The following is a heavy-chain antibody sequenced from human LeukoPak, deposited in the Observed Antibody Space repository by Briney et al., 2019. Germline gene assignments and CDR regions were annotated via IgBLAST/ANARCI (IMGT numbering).Heavy chain of an antibody. CDR2: INPNSGGT. CDR3: ARGRHPSYDYVWGSYRSIFDY. J-gene: IGHJ4*02. CDR1: GYTFTGYY. Sequence: GASVKVSCKASGYTFTGYYMHWVRQAPGQGLEWMGWINPNSGGTNYAQKFQGRVTMTRDTSISTAYMELSRLRSDDTAVYYCARGRHPSYDYVWGSYRSIFDYWGQGTLVTVSS. V-gene: IGHV1-2*02. D-gene: IGHD3-16*02.